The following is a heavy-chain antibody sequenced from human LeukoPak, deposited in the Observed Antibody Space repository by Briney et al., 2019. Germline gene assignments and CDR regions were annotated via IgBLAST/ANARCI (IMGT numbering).Heavy chain of an antibody. Sequence: SETLSLTCAVYGGSFSGYYWSWIRQPPGKGLEWIGEINHSGSTSYNPSLKSRVTISVDTSKNQFSLKLSSVTAADTAVYYCARGNSWSRYSYGRGVRYFDLWGRGTLVTVSS. D-gene: IGHD5-18*01. V-gene: IGHV4-34*01. CDR2: INHSGST. J-gene: IGHJ2*01. CDR3: ARGNSWSRYSYGRGVRYFDL. CDR1: GGSFSGYY.